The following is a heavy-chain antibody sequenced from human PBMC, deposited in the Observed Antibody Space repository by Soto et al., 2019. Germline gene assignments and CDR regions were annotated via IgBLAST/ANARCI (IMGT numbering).Heavy chain of an antibody. J-gene: IGHJ5*02. CDR3: ARGLIVLMVYAIATRINWFDP. D-gene: IGHD2-8*01. Sequence: SETLSLTCAVYGGSFSGYYWSWIRQPPGKGLECIGEINHSGSTNYNPSLKSRVTISVDTSKNQFSLKLSSVTAADTAVYYCARGLIVLMVYAIATRINWFDPWGQGTLVTVYS. CDR1: GGSFSGYY. CDR2: INHSGST. V-gene: IGHV4-34*01.